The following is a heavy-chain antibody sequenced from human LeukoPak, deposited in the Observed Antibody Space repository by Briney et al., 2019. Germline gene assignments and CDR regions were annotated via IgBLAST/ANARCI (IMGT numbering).Heavy chain of an antibody. CDR3: ARGDLTMIVVVTPPGDY. CDR2: INPSGGST. J-gene: IGHJ4*02. D-gene: IGHD3-22*01. V-gene: IGHV1-46*01. CDR1: GDTFTNYY. Sequence: GASVKVSCKASGDTFTNYYMHWVRQAPGQGLEWMGIINPSGGSTSYAQKFQGRVTMTTDMSTSTVYMELSSLRSEDTAVYYCARGDLTMIVVVTPPGDYWGQGTLVTVSS.